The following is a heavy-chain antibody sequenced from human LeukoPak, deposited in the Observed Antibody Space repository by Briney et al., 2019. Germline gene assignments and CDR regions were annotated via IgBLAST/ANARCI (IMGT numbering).Heavy chain of an antibody. CDR3: ARGDFDH. CDR2: IFSGGST. J-gene: IGHJ4*02. V-gene: IGHV3-66*01. Sequence: SGGSLRLSCAASGFTVGTHFVSWVRQAPGRGLEWVSIIFSGGSTYYADSVKGRFTISRDNSRNTAYPQMNSLRAEDTAVYYCARGDFDHWGQGTLVTVSS. CDR1: GFTVGTHF.